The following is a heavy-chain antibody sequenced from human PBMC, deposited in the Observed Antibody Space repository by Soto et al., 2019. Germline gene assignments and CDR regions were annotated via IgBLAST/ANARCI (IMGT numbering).Heavy chain of an antibody. V-gene: IGHV1-24*01. CDR3: ATKGSWTGGQDYYYGMDV. Sequence: GASVKVSCKVSGYILTELSMHWVRQAPGKGLEWMGGFDPEDGETIYAQKFQGRVTMTEDTSTDTAYMELSSLRSEDTAVYYCATKGSWTGGQDYYYGMDVWGQGTTVTVSS. CDR2: FDPEDGET. CDR1: GYILTELS. J-gene: IGHJ6*02. D-gene: IGHD6-13*01.